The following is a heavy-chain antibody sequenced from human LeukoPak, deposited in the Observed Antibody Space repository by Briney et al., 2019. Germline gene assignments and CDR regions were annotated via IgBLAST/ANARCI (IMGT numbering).Heavy chain of an antibody. V-gene: IGHV4-59*01. CDR2: IYYSGST. CDR1: GGSINSYY. D-gene: IGHD3-3*01. CDR3: ARGPFNDFWSGYYDF. J-gene: IGHJ4*02. Sequence: SETLSLTCNVSGGSINSYYWSWIRQPPGEGLEWIGYIYYSGSTEYNPSLKSRVTISVDTSKNQFSLNLSSVTAADTAVYYCARGPFNDFWSGYYDFWGQGTLVTVSS.